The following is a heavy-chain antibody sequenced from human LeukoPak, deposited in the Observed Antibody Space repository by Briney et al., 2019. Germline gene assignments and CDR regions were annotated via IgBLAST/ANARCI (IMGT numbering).Heavy chain of an antibody. J-gene: IGHJ4*02. V-gene: IGHV4-30-2*01. Sequence: SETLSLTCAVSGGSISSGGYSWSWIRQPPGKGLEWIGYIYHSGSTYYNPSLKSRVTISVDRSKNQFSLKLSSVTAADTAVYYCARTQTYYDILTSYLGDYYFDYWGQGTLVTVSS. CDR2: IYHSGST. D-gene: IGHD3-9*01. CDR1: GGSISSGGYS. CDR3: ARTQTYYDILTSYLGDYYFDY.